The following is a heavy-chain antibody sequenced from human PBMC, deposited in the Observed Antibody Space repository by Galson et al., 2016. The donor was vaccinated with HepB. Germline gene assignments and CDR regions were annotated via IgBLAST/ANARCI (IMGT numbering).Heavy chain of an antibody. Sequence: SVKVSCKASGYIFDDYSINWVRQAPGQGLQWVAYINVQNGNTNYESSLQGRITVTTDTSTNTVYMELTNLRSDDTAIYFYARDLGWGRTTIIGPFDLWGQGTLVTVSS. J-gene: IGHJ3*01. CDR1: GYIFDDYS. CDR3: ARDLGWGRTTIIGPFDL. CDR2: INVQNGNT. V-gene: IGHV1-18*01. D-gene: IGHD3-16*01.